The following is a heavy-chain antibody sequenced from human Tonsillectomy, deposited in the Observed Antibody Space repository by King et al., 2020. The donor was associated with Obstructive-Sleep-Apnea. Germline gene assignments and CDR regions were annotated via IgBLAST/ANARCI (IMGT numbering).Heavy chain of an antibody. J-gene: IGHJ3*02. CDR1: GYTFTSFY. V-gene: IGHV1-8*01. CDR3: ARGSRTFDI. Sequence: QLVQSGAEVKKPGASVKVSCKASGYTFTSFYIIWVRQATGQGLEWMGWMNPNSGNTGYAQKFQGRVIMTRNTSINTAYMELSSLRSEDTAIYYCARGSRTFDIWGQGTVVTVSS. CDR2: MNPNSGNT. D-gene: IGHD1-14*01.